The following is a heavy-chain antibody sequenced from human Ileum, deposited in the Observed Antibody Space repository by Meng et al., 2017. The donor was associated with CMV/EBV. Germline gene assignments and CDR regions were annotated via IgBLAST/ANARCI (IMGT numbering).Heavy chain of an antibody. J-gene: IGHJ4*02. D-gene: IGHD4/OR15-4a*01. Sequence: VSSASDSSNSYYWGWVRQPPGKGLEWNGSIYFSSTYYNPSLKSRVTLSVDTSKNHFSLKLSSVTAADTGVYYCARRVAGLGANFDSWGQGTLVTVSS. CDR1: SASDSSNSYY. CDR2: IYFSST. CDR3: ARRVAGLGANFDS. V-gene: IGHV4-39*02.